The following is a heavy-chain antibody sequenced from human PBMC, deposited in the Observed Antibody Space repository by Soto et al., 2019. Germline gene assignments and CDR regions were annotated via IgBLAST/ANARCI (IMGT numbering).Heavy chain of an antibody. CDR3: ARAAIHGSSWYFWFDP. V-gene: IGHV1-69*13. CDR1: GGTFSSHA. J-gene: IGHJ5*02. D-gene: IGHD6-13*01. Sequence: SVKVSCKTSGGTFSSHAINWVRQAPGQGLEWMGGIIPMFGTTNYAQKFKGRVTISADESTSTAYMELSSLRSEDAAVYYCARAAIHGSSWYFWFDPWGQGXLVTGSS. CDR2: IIPMFGTT.